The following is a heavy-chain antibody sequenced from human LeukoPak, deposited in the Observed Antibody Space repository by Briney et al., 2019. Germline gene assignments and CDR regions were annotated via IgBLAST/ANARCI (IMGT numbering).Heavy chain of an antibody. CDR2: IRSGGTNT. D-gene: IGHD2-15*01. CDR3: ARFSGRN. Sequence: GGSLRLSCAASGFTFSSFSMNWVRQAPGKGLEWVSYIRSGGTNTDYTGSVKGRFTISRDNAKNSLYLQMNSLRAEDTAVYYCARFSGRNWGQGTLVTVSS. V-gene: IGHV3-48*01. CDR1: GFTFSSFS. J-gene: IGHJ4*02.